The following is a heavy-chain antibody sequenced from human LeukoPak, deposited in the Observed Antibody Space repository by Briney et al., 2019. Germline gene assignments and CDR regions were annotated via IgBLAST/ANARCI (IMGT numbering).Heavy chain of an antibody. J-gene: IGHJ6*02. Sequence: PGGSLRLSCAASGFTFSSYSMNWVRQAPGKGLEWVSYISSSSSTIYYADSVKGRFTISRDNAKNSLYLQMSSLRDEDTAVYYCARVCYDFWCGYYTGDYYYGMDVWGQGTTVTVSS. V-gene: IGHV3-48*02. CDR2: ISSSSSTI. CDR3: ARVCYDFWCGYYTGDYYYGMDV. CDR1: GFTFSSYS. D-gene: IGHD3-3*01.